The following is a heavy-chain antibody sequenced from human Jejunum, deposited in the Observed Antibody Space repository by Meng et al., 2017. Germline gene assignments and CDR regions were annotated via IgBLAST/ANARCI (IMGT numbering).Heavy chain of an antibody. J-gene: IGHJ4*02. CDR2: IKSDGSTA. CDR3: ARGRYGSVGFDS. Sequence: EVQLVESGGGLVQPGGSLRLSCAASGFNFNSYWMHWVRQAPGKGLVWVSRIKSDGSTADYADSVKGRLTISRDNGKNMLYLQLISLRAEDTAVYYYARGRYGSVGFDSWGQGTLVTVSS. CDR1: GFNFNSYW. D-gene: IGHD5-18*01. V-gene: IGHV3-74*01.